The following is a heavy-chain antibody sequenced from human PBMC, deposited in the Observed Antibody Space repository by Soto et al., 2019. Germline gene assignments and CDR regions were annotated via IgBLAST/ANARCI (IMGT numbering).Heavy chain of an antibody. CDR1: GGTFSTFG. Sequence: SVKVSCKAGGGTFSTFGISWVRQAPGQGLEWMGGIIPFFGTARYSQKFEDRITITADESTNTVYMDLRSLTSEDTAIYYCATSAQTAPGPKYYYHCWGQGAPVTVSS. CDR3: ATSAQTAPGPKYYYHC. CDR2: IIPFFGTA. V-gene: IGHV1-69*13. D-gene: IGHD6-25*01. J-gene: IGHJ4*02.